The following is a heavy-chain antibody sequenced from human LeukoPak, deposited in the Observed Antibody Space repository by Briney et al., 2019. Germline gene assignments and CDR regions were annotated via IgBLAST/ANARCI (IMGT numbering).Heavy chain of an antibody. Sequence: SQTLSLTCTVSGGSISSGGYYWSWIRQPPGQGLEWIGYIYYSGSTNYNPSLKSRVTISVDTSKNQFSLKLSSVTAADTAVYYCARSYYDFWSGYVTWFDPWGQGTLVTVSS. V-gene: IGHV4-61*08. CDR1: GGSISSGGYY. CDR3: ARSYYDFWSGYVTWFDP. J-gene: IGHJ5*02. CDR2: IYYSGST. D-gene: IGHD3-3*01.